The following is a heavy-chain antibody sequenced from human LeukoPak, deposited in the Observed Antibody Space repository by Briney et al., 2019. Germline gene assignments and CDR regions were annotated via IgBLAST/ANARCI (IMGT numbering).Heavy chain of an antibody. CDR1: GFTFSGFE. J-gene: IGHJ4*02. CDR3: AGGREVGPNYFDY. Sequence: GGSLRLSCAASGFTFSGFEMNWVRQAPGKGLEWVSYISSTGSPTYYADSVKGRFTISRDNAKNSLYLQMDSLRAEDTAIYYCAGGREVGPNYFDYWGQGTLVTVSS. D-gene: IGHD1-26*01. CDR2: ISSTGSPT. V-gene: IGHV3-48*03.